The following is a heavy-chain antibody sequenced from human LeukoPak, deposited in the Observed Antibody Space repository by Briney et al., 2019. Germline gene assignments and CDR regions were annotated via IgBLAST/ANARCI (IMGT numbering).Heavy chain of an antibody. Sequence: GRSLRLSCAASGFTVSSYAMHWVRQAPGKGLEWVAVISYDGSNKYYADSVKGRFTISRDNSKNTLDLQMNSMRAEATAVYYCARGGGLGVVVLTAKTFDISGQRTMVTVSS. J-gene: IGHJ3*02. CDR2: ISYDGSNK. D-gene: IGHD3-22*01. V-gene: IGHV3-30-3*01. CDR1: GFTVSSYA. CDR3: ARGGGLGVVVLTAKTFDI.